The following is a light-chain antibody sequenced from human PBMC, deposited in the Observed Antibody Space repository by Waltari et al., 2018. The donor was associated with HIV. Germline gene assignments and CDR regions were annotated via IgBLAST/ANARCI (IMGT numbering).Light chain of an antibody. J-gene: IGLJ3*02. CDR3: QSYDSSLSGNWV. CDR1: SSHIGAGYD. CDR2: GNS. Sequence: QSVLTQPPSVSGAPGQRVTISCTGSSSHIGAGYDVHWYQQLPGTAPNLLIYGNSNRPSGVPDRFSGSKSGTSASLAITGLQAEDEADYYCQSYDSSLSGNWVFGGGTKLTVL. V-gene: IGLV1-40*01.